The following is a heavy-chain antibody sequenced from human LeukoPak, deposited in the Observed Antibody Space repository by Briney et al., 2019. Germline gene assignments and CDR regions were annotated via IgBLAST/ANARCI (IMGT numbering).Heavy chain of an antibody. J-gene: IGHJ3*02. Sequence: SETLSLTCTVSGGSISSNTYYWGWIRQPPGKGLEWIGYIYYSGSTNYNPSLKSRVTISVDKSKNQFSLKLSSVTAADTAVYYCAIEMADAFDIWGQGTMVTVSS. CDR1: GGSISSNTYY. D-gene: IGHD5-24*01. CDR3: AIEMADAFDI. V-gene: IGHV4-61*05. CDR2: IYYSGST.